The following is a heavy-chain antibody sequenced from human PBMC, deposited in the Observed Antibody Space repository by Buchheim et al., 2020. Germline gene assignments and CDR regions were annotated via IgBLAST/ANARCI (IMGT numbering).Heavy chain of an antibody. Sequence: EVQLVESGGGLVKPGGSLRLSCAASGFTFSSYSMNWVRQAPGKGLEWVSSISSSSSYIYYADSVKGRFTISRDNAKNSLSLQMNSLRAEDTAVYYCARDRVVGSTLGGMDVWGQGTT. D-gene: IGHD3-16*01. J-gene: IGHJ6*02. CDR1: GFTFSSYS. CDR3: ARDRVVGSTLGGMDV. V-gene: IGHV3-21*01. CDR2: ISSSSSYI.